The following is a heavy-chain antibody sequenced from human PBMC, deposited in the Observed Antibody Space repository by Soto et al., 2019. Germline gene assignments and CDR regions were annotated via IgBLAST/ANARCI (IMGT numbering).Heavy chain of an antibody. CDR1: GYTFTSYA. D-gene: IGHD6-19*01. CDR3: ARGGWLEYYYYYGMDV. V-gene: IGHV1-3*01. J-gene: IGHJ6*02. Sequence: QVPLVQSGAEVKKPGASVKVSCKASGYTFTSYAMHWVRQAPGQRLEWMGWINAGNGNTKYSQKFQGRVTITRDTSASTAYMELSSLRSEDTAVYYCARGGWLEYYYYYGMDVWGQGTTVTVSS. CDR2: INAGNGNT.